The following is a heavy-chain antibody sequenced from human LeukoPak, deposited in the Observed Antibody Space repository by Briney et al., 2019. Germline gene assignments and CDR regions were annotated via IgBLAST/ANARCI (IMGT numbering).Heavy chain of an antibody. D-gene: IGHD6-19*01. Sequence: GSLRLSCGASGFTFTSAWMNWVRQPPGKGLEWIGEIYHSGSTNYNPSLKSRVTISVDKSKNQFSLKLSSVTAADTAVYYCARDPVGGSSGWHGPFDYWGQGTLVTVSS. CDR3: ARDPVGGSSGWHGPFDY. V-gene: IGHV4-4*02. CDR1: GFTFTSAW. CDR2: IYHSGST. J-gene: IGHJ4*02.